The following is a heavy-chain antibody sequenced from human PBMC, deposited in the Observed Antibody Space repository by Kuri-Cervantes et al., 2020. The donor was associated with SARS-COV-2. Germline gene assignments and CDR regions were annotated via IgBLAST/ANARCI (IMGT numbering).Heavy chain of an antibody. J-gene: IGHJ6*02. CDR1: GFTFSSYG. D-gene: IGHD2-2*01. V-gene: IGHV3-30*18. Sequence: GESLKISCAASGFTFSSYGMNWVRQAPGKGLQWVALISYDGSTTYYGDFVKGRFTISRDQSKNTLYLQINSLRPEDTAVYYCAKGDYCSSTSCYSYYYYYGMDVWGQGTTVTVSS. CDR2: ISYDGSTT. CDR3: AKGDYCSSTSCYSYYYYYGMDV.